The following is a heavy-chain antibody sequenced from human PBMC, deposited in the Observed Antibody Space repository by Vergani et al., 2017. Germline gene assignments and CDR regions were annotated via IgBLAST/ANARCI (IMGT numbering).Heavy chain of an antibody. Sequence: QVQLQESGPGLVKPSETLSLTCTVSGYSISSGYYWGWIRQPPGKGLEWIGSIYHSGSTYYNPSLKSRVTISVDTSKNQFSLKLSSVTAADTAVDYCARETTMVPFDPWGQGTLVTVSS. D-gene: IGHD3-10*01. CDR3: ARETTMVPFDP. CDR2: IYHSGST. J-gene: IGHJ5*02. V-gene: IGHV4-38-2*02. CDR1: GYSISSGYY.